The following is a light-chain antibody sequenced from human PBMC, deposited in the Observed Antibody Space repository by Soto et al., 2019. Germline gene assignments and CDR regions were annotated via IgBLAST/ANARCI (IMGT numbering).Light chain of an antibody. CDR3: QNLDSAAFT. J-gene: IGKJ3*01. CDR1: QGIGIY. CDR2: AAS. Sequence: DIQMTQSPSSLSASVGDRVTITCRASQGIGIYLAWYQQRPGKVPTLMFYAASTLQTGVRSRFSGSGSGTDFTLAISSLLPEEVATYYCQNLDSAAFTFGPGTKVDIK. V-gene: IGKV1-27*01.